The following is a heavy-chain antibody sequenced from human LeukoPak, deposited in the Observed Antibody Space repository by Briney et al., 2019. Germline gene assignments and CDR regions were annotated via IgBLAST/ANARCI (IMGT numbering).Heavy chain of an antibody. CDR1: GSTFSSYG. CDR3: AKGSTSSGSLVDY. J-gene: IGHJ4*02. CDR2: ISYDGSNK. V-gene: IGHV3-30*18. Sequence: PGGSLRLSCAASGSTFSSYGMHWVRQAPGKGLEWVAVISYDGSNKYYADSVKGRFTISRDNSKNTLYLQMNSLRAEDTAVYYCAKGSTSSGSLVDYWGQGTLVTVSS. D-gene: IGHD1-26*01.